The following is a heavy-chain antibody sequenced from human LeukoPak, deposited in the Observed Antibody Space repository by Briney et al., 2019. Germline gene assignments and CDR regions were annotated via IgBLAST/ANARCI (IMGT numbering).Heavy chain of an antibody. CDR3: ASLGIGYYYFDF. Sequence: SETLSLTCAVYGGSFSGYYWSWIRQPPGKGLEWIGEINHSGSTNYNPSLKSRITMSVDTSKNQFSLKLSSVTAADTAVFYCASLGIGYYYFDFWGQGILVTVSS. J-gene: IGHJ4*02. CDR2: INHSGST. V-gene: IGHV4-34*10. CDR1: GGSFSGYY. D-gene: IGHD3-22*01.